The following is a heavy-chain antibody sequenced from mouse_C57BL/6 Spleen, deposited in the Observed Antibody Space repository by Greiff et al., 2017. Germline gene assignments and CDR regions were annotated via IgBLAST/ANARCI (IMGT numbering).Heavy chain of an antibody. CDR2: IDPSDSYT. D-gene: IGHD1-1*01. Sequence: QVQLQQPGAELVKPGASVKLSCKASGYTFTSYWMQWVKQRPGQGLEWIGEIDPSDSYTNYNQKFKGKATLTVDTSSSTAYMQLSSLTSEDSAVYYYARGYYGSRGYFDVWGTGTTVTVSS. CDR1: GYTFTSYW. CDR3: ARGYYGSRGYFDV. J-gene: IGHJ1*03. V-gene: IGHV1-50*01.